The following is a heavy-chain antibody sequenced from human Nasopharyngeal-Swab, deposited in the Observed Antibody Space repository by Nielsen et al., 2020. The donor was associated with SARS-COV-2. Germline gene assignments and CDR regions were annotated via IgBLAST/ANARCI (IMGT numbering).Heavy chain of an antibody. Sequence: GESLKISCAASGFTFSSYWMHWVRQAPGKGLVWVSRINSDGSSTSYADSVKGRFTISRDNAKNTLYLQMNTLRAEDTALYYCAKGGVIAARPIGGDYFNYWGQGTLVTVSS. CDR1: GFTFSSYW. D-gene: IGHD6-6*01. CDR3: AKGGVIAARPIGGDYFNY. CDR2: INSDGSST. V-gene: IGHV3-74*01. J-gene: IGHJ4*02.